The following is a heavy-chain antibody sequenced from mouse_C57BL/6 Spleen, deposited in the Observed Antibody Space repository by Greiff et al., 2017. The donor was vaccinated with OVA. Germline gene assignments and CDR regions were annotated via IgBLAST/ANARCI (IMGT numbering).Heavy chain of an antibody. V-gene: IGHV1-80*01. CDR2: IYPGDGDT. Sequence: VQLQESGAELVKPGASVKISCKASGYAFSSYWMNWVKQRPGKGLEWIGQIYPGDGDTNYNGKFKGKATLTADKSSSTAYMQLSSLTSEDSAVYVCARAYYYGSSWFADWGQGTLVTVSA. CDR1: GYAFSSYW. J-gene: IGHJ3*01. CDR3: ARAYYYGSSWFAD. D-gene: IGHD1-1*01.